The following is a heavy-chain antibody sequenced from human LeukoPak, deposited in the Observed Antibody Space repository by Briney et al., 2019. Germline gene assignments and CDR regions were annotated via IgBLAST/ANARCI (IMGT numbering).Heavy chain of an antibody. V-gene: IGHV3-48*03. J-gene: IGHJ4*02. CDR3: ARDRSGWYHEFDY. Sequence: PGGSLRLSCAASGFTFSSYEMNWVRQAPGKGLEWVSYISSSGSTIYYADSVKGRFTISRGNAKNSLFLQMNSLRAEDTAVYYCARDRSGWYHEFDYWGQGTLVTVSS. CDR1: GFTFSSYE. D-gene: IGHD6-19*01. CDR2: ISSSGSTI.